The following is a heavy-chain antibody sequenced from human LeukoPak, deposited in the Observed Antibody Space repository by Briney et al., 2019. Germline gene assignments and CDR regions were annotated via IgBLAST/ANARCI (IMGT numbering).Heavy chain of an antibody. CDR3: ARDLMGEDNY. D-gene: IGHD1-26*01. CDR2: IWYDGSNK. V-gene: IGHV3-33*01. Sequence: GGSLRLSCAASGFGMHWVRQAPGKGLEWVAIIWYDGSNKYYSDSVKGRFTISRDNSKNTLYLQMNSLRAGDTAVYYCARDLMGEDNYWGQGTLVTVSS. CDR1: GFG. J-gene: IGHJ4*02.